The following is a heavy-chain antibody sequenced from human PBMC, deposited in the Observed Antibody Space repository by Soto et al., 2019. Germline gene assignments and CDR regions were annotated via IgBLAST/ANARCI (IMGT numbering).Heavy chain of an antibody. V-gene: IGHV3-23*01. CDR2: ISGSGVST. J-gene: IGHJ6*02. CDR3: AREWVADSSPMDV. D-gene: IGHD6-19*01. CDR1: GFTFSTYA. Sequence: GGPLRLSCAASGFTFSTYAMNWVRQVPAKGLDWVSAISGSGVSTYYADSVKGRFIISRDNSKNTLFLQLNSLRADDTAVYYCAREWVADSSPMDVWGQGTTVTVSS.